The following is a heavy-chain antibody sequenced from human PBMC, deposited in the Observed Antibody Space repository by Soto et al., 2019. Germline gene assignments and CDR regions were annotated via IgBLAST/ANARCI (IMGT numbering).Heavy chain of an antibody. Sequence: EVQLLESGGGLVQPGGSLRLSCAASGFTFSSYAMSWVRQAPGKGLEWVSAISGSGGSTYYADSVKGRFTISRDNYKNKLYLQMNSLRAEDTAVYYCAKDHCSGGSCYSHYYYYMDVWGKGTTVTVSS. J-gene: IGHJ6*03. V-gene: IGHV3-23*01. CDR1: GFTFSSYA. CDR3: AKDHCSGGSCYSHYYYYMDV. CDR2: ISGSGGST. D-gene: IGHD2-15*01.